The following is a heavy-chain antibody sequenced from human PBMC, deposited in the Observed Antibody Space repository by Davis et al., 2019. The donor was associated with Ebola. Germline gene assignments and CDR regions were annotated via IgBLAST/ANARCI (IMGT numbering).Heavy chain of an antibody. CDR1: GFPFSSYS. CDR3: ARVLIAAAVPDY. CDR2: ISSSSTYI. Sequence: GESLKISCAASGFPFSSYSMNWVRQAPGKVLEWVSSISSSSTYIHYADSVKGRFTISRDNAKNSLYLQMNSLRAEDTAVYYCARVLIAAAVPDYWGHGTLVTVSS. D-gene: IGHD6-13*01. J-gene: IGHJ4*01. V-gene: IGHV3-21*01.